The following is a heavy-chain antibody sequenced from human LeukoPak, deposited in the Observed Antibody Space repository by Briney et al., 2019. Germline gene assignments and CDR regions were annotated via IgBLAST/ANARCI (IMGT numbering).Heavy chain of an antibody. CDR2: TSYDGSNK. V-gene: IGHV3-30*04. Sequence: PGGSLRLSCAASGFTFSSYAMHWVRQAPGKGLEWVAVTSYDGSNKYYADSVKDRFTISRDNSKNTLYLQMNSLRAEDTAVYYCARSGGVDYYDSSGYSPYFDYWGQGTLVTVSS. CDR3: ARSGGVDYYDSSGYSPYFDY. J-gene: IGHJ4*02. CDR1: GFTFSSYA. D-gene: IGHD3-22*01.